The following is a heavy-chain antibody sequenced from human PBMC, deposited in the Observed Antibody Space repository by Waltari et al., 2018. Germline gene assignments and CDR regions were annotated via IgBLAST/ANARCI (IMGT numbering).Heavy chain of an antibody. J-gene: IGHJ5*02. D-gene: IGHD3-9*01. Sequence: QVQLQESGPGLVKPSQTLSLTCTVSGGSISSGSYYWSWIRQPAGKGLEWIGYIYTSGSTNYNPALKSRVTISVDTSKNQFSLKLSSVTAADTAVYYCARFEESWFDPWGQGTLVTVSS. CDR1: GGSISSGSYY. CDR2: IYTSGST. V-gene: IGHV4-61*09. CDR3: ARFEESWFDP.